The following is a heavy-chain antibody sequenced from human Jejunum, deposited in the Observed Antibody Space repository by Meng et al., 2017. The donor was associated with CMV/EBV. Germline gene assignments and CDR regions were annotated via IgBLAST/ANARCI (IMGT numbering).Heavy chain of an antibody. CDR2: ITGSGGNT. CDR1: EFHFSSHS. D-gene: IGHD2-15*01. V-gene: IGHV3-23*01. Sequence: RRHSRSAAEFHFSSHSMSWGRKAPGRGLKWVASITGSGGNTYYADSVKGRFTISRDNSKNTLYLQMNSLRADDTAVYYCARLSDSWGQGTLVTVSS. CDR3: ARLSDS. J-gene: IGHJ4*02.